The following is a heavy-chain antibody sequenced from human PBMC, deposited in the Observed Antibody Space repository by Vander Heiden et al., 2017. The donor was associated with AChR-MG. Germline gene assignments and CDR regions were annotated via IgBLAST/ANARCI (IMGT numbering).Heavy chain of an antibody. D-gene: IGHD2-2*01. CDR2: IRYDGSNK. J-gene: IGHJ4*02. V-gene: IGHV3-30*02. Sequence: QVQLVESGGRVVPPGGSARLSCAAVGFTFRSYGMHWVRQAPGKGLEWVAFIRYDGSNKYYADSVKGRFTISRDNSKNTLYLQMNSLRAEDTAVYYCAKVRRIVVVPAAIGGFYWGQGTLVTVSS. CDR3: AKVRRIVVVPAAIGGFY. CDR1: GFTFRSYG.